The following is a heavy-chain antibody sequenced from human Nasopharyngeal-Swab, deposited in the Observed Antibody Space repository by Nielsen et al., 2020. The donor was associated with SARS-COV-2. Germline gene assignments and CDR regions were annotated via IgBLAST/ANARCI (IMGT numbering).Heavy chain of an antibody. CDR1: GFRDYS. J-gene: IGHJ4*02. CDR2: ISSSSSDI. CDR3: ARESEPFCGGDCYLDY. D-gene: IGHD2-21*02. V-gene: IGHV3-21*01. Sequence: GESLKISCVDSGFRDYSMNWVRQAPGQGLEWVSSISSSSSDIYYADSVKGRFTISRDNAKNSLYLQMNSLRAEDTAVYYCARESEPFCGGDCYLDYWGQGTLVTVSS.